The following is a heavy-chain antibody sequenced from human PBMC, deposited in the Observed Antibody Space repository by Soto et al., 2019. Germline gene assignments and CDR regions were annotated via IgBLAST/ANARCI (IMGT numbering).Heavy chain of an antibody. V-gene: IGHV1-24*01. CDR2: FDPEDGET. D-gene: IGHD3-10*01. CDR3: ATFGSGVGYYYYGMDV. Sequence: ASVKVSCKVSGYTLTELSMHWVRQAPGKGLEWMGGFDPEDGETIYAQKFQGRVTMTEDTSTDTAYMELSSLRSEDTAVYYCATFGSGVGYYYYGMDVWGQGTTVTVSS. CDR1: GYTLTELS. J-gene: IGHJ6*02.